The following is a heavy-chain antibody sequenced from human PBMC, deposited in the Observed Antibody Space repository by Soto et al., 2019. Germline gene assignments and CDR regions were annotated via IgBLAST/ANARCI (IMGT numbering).Heavy chain of an antibody. CDR3: ARVSIAAAGRVYYYGMDV. J-gene: IGHJ6*02. D-gene: IGHD6-13*01. Sequence: ASVKVSCKASGYTFTGYYMHWVRQAPGQGLEWMGWINPNSGGTNYAQKFQGRVTMTRDTSISTAYTELSRLRSDDTAVYYCARVSIAAAGRVYYYGMDVWGQGTTVTVSS. V-gene: IGHV1-2*02. CDR2: INPNSGGT. CDR1: GYTFTGYY.